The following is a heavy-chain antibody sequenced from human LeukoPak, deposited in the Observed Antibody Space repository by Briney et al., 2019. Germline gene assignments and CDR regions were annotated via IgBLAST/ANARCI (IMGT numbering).Heavy chain of an antibody. CDR1: GFIFSNCW. Sequence: TGGSLRLSCAASGFIFSNCWMSWVRQAPGKGLEWVANIKQDGSEKYYVDSVKGRFTISRDNAKNSLYLQMNSLRAEDTAVYYCARAIGVSGGIQIAAGRAYYYMDVWGKGTTVTVSS. CDR2: IKQDGSEK. V-gene: IGHV3-7*01. CDR3: ARAIGVSGGIQIAAGRAYYYMDV. D-gene: IGHD6-13*01. J-gene: IGHJ6*03.